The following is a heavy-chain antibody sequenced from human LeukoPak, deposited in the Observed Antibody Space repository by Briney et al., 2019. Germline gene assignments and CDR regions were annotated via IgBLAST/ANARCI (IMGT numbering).Heavy chain of an antibody. CDR1: GFTLRSYT. CDR2: IGISSNKI. Sequence: PGGSLRLSCAASGFTLRSYTMNWVRQAPGKGLEWVSSIGISSNKIYYADSVKGRFTISRDNGKNSLYLQMNSLRDEDTAVYYCARISPHWGQGTLVSVSS. J-gene: IGHJ4*02. V-gene: IGHV3-21*01. CDR3: ARISPH.